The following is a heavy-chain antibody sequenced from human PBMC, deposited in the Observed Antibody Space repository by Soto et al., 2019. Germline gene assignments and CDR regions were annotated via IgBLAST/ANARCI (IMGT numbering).Heavy chain of an antibody. CDR2: ISGSGGST. J-gene: IGHJ3*02. V-gene: IGHV3-23*01. CDR3: AKDLRPSWAFDI. D-gene: IGHD2-15*01. CDR1: GFTFSSYA. Sequence: EVQLLESGGGLVQPGGSLRLSCAASGFTFSSYAMSWVRQAPGKGLEWVSAISGSGGSTYYADSVKGRFTISRDNSKNTLYLHMNSLRAEDTAVYYCAKDLRPSWAFDIWGQGTMVTVSS.